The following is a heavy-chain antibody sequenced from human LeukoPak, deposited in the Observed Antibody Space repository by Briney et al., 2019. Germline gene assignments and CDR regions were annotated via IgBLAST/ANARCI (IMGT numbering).Heavy chain of an antibody. J-gene: IGHJ3*02. CDR1: GFTFSNYV. CDR2: ISSGSTYI. CDR3: AREGAMAGGPFDI. D-gene: IGHD5-24*01. V-gene: IGHV3-21*01. Sequence: GGSLRLSCAASGFTFSNYVINWVRQAPGKGLEWVSSISSGSTYIYYADLVKGRFTISRDNANSSLYLQMSSLRDEDTAVYYCAREGAMAGGPFDIWGQGTMVTVSS.